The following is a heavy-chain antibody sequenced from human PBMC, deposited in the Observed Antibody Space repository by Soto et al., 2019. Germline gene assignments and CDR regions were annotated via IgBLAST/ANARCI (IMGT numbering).Heavy chain of an antibody. J-gene: IGHJ6*03. CDR2: IKQDGSEK. V-gene: IGHV3-7*01. CDR1: GFTFISYW. Sequence: PGGSLRLSCAASGFTFISYWMSWVRQAPGKGLEWVANIKQDGSEKYYVDSVKGRFTISRDNAKNSLYLQMNSLRAEDTAVYYCARVSPGGNWNYINYYYYKDVWGKGTTVTVSS. CDR3: ARVSPGGNWNYINYYYYKDV. D-gene: IGHD1-7*01.